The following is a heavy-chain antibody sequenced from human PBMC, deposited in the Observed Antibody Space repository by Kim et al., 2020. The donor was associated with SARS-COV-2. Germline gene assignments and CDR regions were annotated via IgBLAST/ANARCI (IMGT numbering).Heavy chain of an antibody. Sequence: SETLSLTCTVSGGSVSSSTYYWGWFRQPPGKGLEWIATIHHSGSTHYNPSLKSRATISVDTSKNQFSLRLTSVTAADTAVYFCARHLEYYYYYMDVWGKGTTVTVSS. CDR1: GGSVSSSTYY. J-gene: IGHJ6*03. CDR2: IHHSGST. CDR3: ARHLEYYYYYMDV. V-gene: IGHV4-39*01.